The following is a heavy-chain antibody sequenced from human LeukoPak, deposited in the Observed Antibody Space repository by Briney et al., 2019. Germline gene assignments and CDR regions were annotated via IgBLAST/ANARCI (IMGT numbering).Heavy chain of an antibody. V-gene: IGHV4-4*07. CDR2: IHVSGST. D-gene: IGHD3-22*01. CDR3: ARVGYSGAFDI. CDR1: GGSVSSYY. J-gene: IGHJ3*02. Sequence: SETLSLTCTVSGGSVSSYYWSWIRQPAGKGLEWIGRIHVSGSTKYNPSLKSRVTMSLDTSKNQFSLKLSSVSAADTAVYYCARVGYSGAFDIWGQGTMVTVSS.